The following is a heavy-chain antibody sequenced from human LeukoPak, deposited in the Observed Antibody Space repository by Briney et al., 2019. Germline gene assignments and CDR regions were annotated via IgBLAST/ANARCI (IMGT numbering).Heavy chain of an antibody. CDR2: IYTSGST. Sequence: SETLSLTCTVSGDSISSGDYYWSWIRQPAGKGLEWIGRIYTSGSTNYNPSLKSRVTISVDTSKNQFSLKLSSVTAADTAVYYCARDSGYYGSGSYRYYYYMDVWGKGTTVTISS. CDR3: ARDSGYYGSGSYRYYYYMDV. V-gene: IGHV4-61*02. J-gene: IGHJ6*03. D-gene: IGHD3-10*01. CDR1: GDSISSGDYY.